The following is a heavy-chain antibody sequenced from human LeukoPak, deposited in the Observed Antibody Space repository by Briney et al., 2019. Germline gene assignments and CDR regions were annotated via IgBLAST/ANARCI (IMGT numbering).Heavy chain of an antibody. V-gene: IGHV4-39*01. D-gene: IGHD3/OR15-3a*01. CDR1: GDSIGSSSYF. J-gene: IGHJ4*02. CDR2: IYYGGSS. CDR3: ARQTGSGLFILP. Sequence: KPSETLSLTCTVSGDSIGSSSYFWDWIRQPPGKGLEWIGSIYYGGSSYYNPSLKSRVTISVDTSKNQFSLKLSSVTAADTAVYYCARQTGSGLFILPGGQGTLVTVSS.